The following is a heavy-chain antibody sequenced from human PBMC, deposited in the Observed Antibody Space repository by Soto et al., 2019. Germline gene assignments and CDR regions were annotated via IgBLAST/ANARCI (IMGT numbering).Heavy chain of an antibody. CDR1: GYTFTSYY. CDR3: ARPGQYSGYDSVPLDGMDV. CDR2: INPSGGST. J-gene: IGHJ6*02. Sequence: ASVKVSCKASGYTFTSYYMHWVRQAPGQGLEWMGIINPSGGSTSYAQKFQGRVTMTRDTSTSTVYMELSSLRSEDTAVYYCARPGQYSGYDSVPLDGMDVWGQGTTVTV. V-gene: IGHV1-46*01. D-gene: IGHD5-12*01.